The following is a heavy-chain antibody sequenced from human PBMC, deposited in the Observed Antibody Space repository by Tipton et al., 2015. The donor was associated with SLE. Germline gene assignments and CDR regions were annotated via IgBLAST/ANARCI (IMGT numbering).Heavy chain of an antibody. CDR1: DDSIGSHY. J-gene: IGHJ4*01. D-gene: IGHD6-19*01. V-gene: IGHV4-59*11. CDR2: IYYTGST. Sequence: TLSLTCTVSDDSIGSHYWTWIRQPPGKGLEYIGYIYYTGSTNYNPSLKSRVTISVDTSKNQFSLRRSSVTAADTAVYYCATHPRSYSSGWSYYFDYWGQGALVTVSS. CDR3: ATHPRSYSSGWSYYFDY.